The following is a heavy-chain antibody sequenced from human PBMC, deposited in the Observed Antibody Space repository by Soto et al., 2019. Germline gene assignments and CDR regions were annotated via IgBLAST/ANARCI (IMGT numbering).Heavy chain of an antibody. CDR1: GFIFTSAF. J-gene: IGHJ4*02. CDR3: TTGDY. V-gene: IGHV3-15*01. CDR2: IKSKAAGGTI. Sequence: EVQLVESGGGLVKPGGSRRLSCAASGFIFTSAFMSWVRQTPGKGLEWVARIKSKAAGGTIDYAAPVKDRFTISRDDFQNTVSLQMDSLKAEDTGLYYCTTGDYWGQGILVTASS.